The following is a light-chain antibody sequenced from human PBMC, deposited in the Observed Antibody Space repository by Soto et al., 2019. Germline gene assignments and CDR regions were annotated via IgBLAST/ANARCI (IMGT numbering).Light chain of an antibody. Sequence: DNRNTPFPDSLALFLGEKATINCKSSQRVLSSSNNKNYLAWYQQKPGQPPKLLIYWASTRESGVPDRFSGSGSGTDFTLTISSLQAEDVAVYYCQQYYSTPRTFGQGTKVDI. CDR2: WAS. J-gene: IGKJ1*01. CDR3: QQYYSTPRT. V-gene: IGKV4-1*01. CDR1: QRVLSSSNNKNY.